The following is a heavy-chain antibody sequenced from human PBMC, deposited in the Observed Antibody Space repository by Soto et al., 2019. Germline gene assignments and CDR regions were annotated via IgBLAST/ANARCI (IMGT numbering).Heavy chain of an antibody. Sequence: QVQLVQSGAEVKKPGSSVKVSCKASGGTFSSYAISWVRQAPGQGLEWMGGIIPIFGTANYAQKFQGRVTITADESTSTAYMELSSLRSEDTAVYYCAREIPPSLYSSSWQTQNWFDPWGQGTLVTVSS. CDR2: IIPIFGTA. D-gene: IGHD6-13*01. CDR1: GGTFSSYA. V-gene: IGHV1-69*01. CDR3: AREIPPSLYSSSWQTQNWFDP. J-gene: IGHJ5*02.